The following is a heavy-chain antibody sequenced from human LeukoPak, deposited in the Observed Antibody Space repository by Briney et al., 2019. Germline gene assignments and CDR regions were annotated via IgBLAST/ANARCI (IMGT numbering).Heavy chain of an antibody. CDR3: ARERGGSYYIDY. CDR2: INHSGST. D-gene: IGHD1-26*01. Sequence: TSETLSLTCAVYGGSFSGYYWSWIRQPPGKGLEWIGEINHSGSTNYNPSLKSRVTISVDTSKNQFSLKLSSVTAADTAVYYCARERGGSYYIDYWGQGTLVTVSS. V-gene: IGHV4-34*01. J-gene: IGHJ4*02. CDR1: GGSFSGYY.